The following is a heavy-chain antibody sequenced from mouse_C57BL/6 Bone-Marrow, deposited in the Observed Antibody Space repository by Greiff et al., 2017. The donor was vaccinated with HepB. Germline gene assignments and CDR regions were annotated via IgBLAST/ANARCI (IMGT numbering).Heavy chain of an antibody. V-gene: IGHV1-19*01. J-gene: IGHJ3*01. Sequence: EVQLQQSGPVLVKPGASVKMSCKASGYTFTDSYMNWVKQSHGKSLEWIGVINPYNGGTSYNQKFKGKATLTVDKSSSTAYMELNSLTSEDSAIYYCARFDYDGAVAYWGQGTLVTVSA. CDR2: INPYNGGT. CDR3: ARFDYDGAVAY. D-gene: IGHD2-4*01. CDR1: GYTFTDSY.